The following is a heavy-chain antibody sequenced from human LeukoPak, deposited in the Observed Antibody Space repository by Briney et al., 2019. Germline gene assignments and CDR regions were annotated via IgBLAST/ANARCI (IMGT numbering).Heavy chain of an antibody. D-gene: IGHD3-22*01. CDR1: GFTFSSYA. Sequence: GGSLRLSCAASGFTFSSYAMHWVRQAPGKGLEWVAVISYDGSNKYYADSVKGRFTISRDNSKNTLYLQMNSLRAEDTAVYYCARVGSRYYYDSSGYSLGYFDYWGQGTLVTVSS. V-gene: IGHV3-30-3*01. J-gene: IGHJ4*02. CDR3: ARVGSRYYYDSSGYSLGYFDY. CDR2: ISYDGSNK.